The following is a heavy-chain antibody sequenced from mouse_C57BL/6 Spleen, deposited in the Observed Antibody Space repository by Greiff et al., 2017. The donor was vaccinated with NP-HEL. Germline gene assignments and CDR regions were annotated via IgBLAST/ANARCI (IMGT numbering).Heavy chain of an antibody. CDR3: ARCGPVDYGSSWFAY. Sequence: QVQLQQSGAELVRPGTSVKVSCKASGYAFTNYLIEWVKQRPGQGLEWIGVINPGSGGTNYNEKFKGKATLTADKSSSTAYMQLSSLTSEDSAVYFCARCGPVDYGSSWFAYWGQGTLVTVSA. D-gene: IGHD1-1*01. J-gene: IGHJ3*01. CDR2: INPGSGGT. CDR1: GYAFTNYL. V-gene: IGHV1-54*01.